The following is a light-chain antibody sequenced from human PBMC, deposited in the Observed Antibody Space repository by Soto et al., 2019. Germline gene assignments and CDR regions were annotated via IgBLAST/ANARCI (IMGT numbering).Light chain of an antibody. J-gene: IGKJ1*01. V-gene: IGKV1-5*01. CDR3: QQSFSSLWT. Sequence: DIQMTQSPSTLSASVGDRVTITCRASQSISSWLAWYQQKPGKAPKLLIYDASSLESGVTSRFSGSGSGTEFTLTLISLQPEDFATYYCQQSFSSLWTFGQVTKVEIK. CDR2: DAS. CDR1: QSISSW.